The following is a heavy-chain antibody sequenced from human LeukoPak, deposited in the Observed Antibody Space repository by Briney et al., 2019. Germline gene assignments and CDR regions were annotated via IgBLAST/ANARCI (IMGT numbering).Heavy chain of an antibody. CDR3: AKGGYHCGGDCYIPFY. Sequence: GRSLRLSCAASGLIFSNYGMHWVRQAPGKGLEWVAVISYDGNNIYYSDSVKGRFTISRDNSKNTLYLQMNSLRAEDTAVYYCAKGGYHCGGDCYIPFYWGQGTLVTVSS. CDR2: ISYDGNNI. V-gene: IGHV3-30*18. CDR1: GLIFSNYG. D-gene: IGHD2-21*02. J-gene: IGHJ4*02.